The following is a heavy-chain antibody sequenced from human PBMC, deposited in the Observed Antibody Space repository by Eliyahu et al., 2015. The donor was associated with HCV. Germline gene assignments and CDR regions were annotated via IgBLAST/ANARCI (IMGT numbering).Heavy chain of an antibody. J-gene: IGHJ3*02. D-gene: IGHD2-2*01. CDR2: IIPIFGTA. CDR3: ARVGRVVPAAQDAFDI. CDR1: GGTFSSYA. Sequence: QVQLVQSGAEVKKPGSSVKVSCKASGGTFSSYAISWVRQAPGQGXEWMGGIIPIFGTANYAQKFQGRVTITADESTSTAYMELSSLRSEDTAVYYCARVGRVVPAAQDAFDIWGQGTMVTVSS. V-gene: IGHV1-69*01.